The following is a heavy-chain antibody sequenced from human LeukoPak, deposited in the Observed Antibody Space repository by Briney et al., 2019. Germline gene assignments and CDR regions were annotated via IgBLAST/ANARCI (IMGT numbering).Heavy chain of an antibody. Sequence: GASVKVSCKASGYTVTSYALNWVRQAPGQGLEWIGWINTNTGNPTYAQGFTGRFVFSLDTSVSTAYVQISSLKAEDTAVYYCARDPRAAAAGKADYWGQGTLVTVSS. J-gene: IGHJ4*02. CDR1: GYTVTSYA. V-gene: IGHV7-4-1*02. CDR2: INTNTGNP. CDR3: ARDPRAAAAGKADY. D-gene: IGHD6-13*01.